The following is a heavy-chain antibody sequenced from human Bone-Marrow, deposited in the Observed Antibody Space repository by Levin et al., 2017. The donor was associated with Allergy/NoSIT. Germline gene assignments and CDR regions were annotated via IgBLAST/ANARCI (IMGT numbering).Heavy chain of an antibody. CDR3: ADLGRSHGLEV. CDR1: GFTSGFTFNDHY. J-gene: IGHJ6*02. V-gene: IGHV3-72*01. D-gene: IGHD3-16*01. Sequence: GGSLRLSCEASGFTSGFTFNDHYIDWVRQAPGKGLEWIGRVTNTGDSDTTKYAASMKGRFTISRDDSKNSVFLQMNSLKTEDTAGYYCADLGRSHGLEVWGQGTTVPVSS. CDR2: VTNTGDSDTT.